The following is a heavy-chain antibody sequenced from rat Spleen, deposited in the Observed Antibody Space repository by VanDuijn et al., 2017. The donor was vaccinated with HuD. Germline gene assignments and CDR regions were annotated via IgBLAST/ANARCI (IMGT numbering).Heavy chain of an antibody. Sequence: EVQLVESGGGLVQPGRSLKLSCVASGFTFNNYWMTWIRQAPGKGLEWVASITNAAGTVHYPDSVRGRFTISRDNAKSTLYLQMNRLRSEDTATYYGATDDVTTTVFDYWGQGVMVTVSS. D-gene: IGHD1-10*01. CDR1: GFTFNNYW. CDR3: ATDDVTTTVFDY. CDR2: ITNAAGTV. V-gene: IGHV5-31*01. J-gene: IGHJ2*01.